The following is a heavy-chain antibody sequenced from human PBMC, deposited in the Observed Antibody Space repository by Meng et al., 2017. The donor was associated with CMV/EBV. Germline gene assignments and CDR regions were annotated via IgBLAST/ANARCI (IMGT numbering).Heavy chain of an antibody. CDR1: GCSNSSYY. CDR3: AREMPIAAAGCFDY. V-gene: IGHV4-4*07. D-gene: IGHD6-13*01. Sequence: QGPVPETVPGLVEPLETLSLDCPVSGCSNSSYYWSCIRQPAGKGLEWSGRIYTRGSTDYSPSLKSGVTMSVDTSKNQFSLKLSSVTAADTAVYYCAREMPIAAAGCFDYWGQGTLVTVSS. CDR2: IYTRGST. J-gene: IGHJ4*02.